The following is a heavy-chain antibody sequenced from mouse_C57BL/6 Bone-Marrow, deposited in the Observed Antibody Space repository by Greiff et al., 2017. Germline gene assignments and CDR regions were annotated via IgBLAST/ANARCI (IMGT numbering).Heavy chain of an antibody. J-gene: IGHJ3*01. CDR2: IDPANGNT. D-gene: IGHD2-1*01. Sequence: VQLQQSVAELVRPGASVKLSCTASGFNIKNTYMHWVKQRPEQGLEWIGRIDPANGNTKSAPKFQGKAPITADTSSPTAYLQLSSLTSEDTAIYYCAAFYYGNLAWFAYWGQGTLVTVSA. CDR1: GFNIKNTY. CDR3: AAFYYGNLAWFAY. V-gene: IGHV14-3*01.